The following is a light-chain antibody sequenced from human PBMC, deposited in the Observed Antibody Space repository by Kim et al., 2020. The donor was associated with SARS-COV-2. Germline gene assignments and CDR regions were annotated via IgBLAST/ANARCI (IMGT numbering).Light chain of an antibody. CDR2: NAS. CDR3: QQYAWAPLK. Sequence: IVLTQSPGTLSLSPGERATLSCRASQSVGNNYLAWYQQKPGRSPTLLIYNASSRVTGVADRFAGSGSGTDFTLTVSRLEPEDFAVYYCQQYAWAPLKFGGGTKVDIK. CDR1: QSVGNNY. V-gene: IGKV3-20*01. J-gene: IGKJ4*02.